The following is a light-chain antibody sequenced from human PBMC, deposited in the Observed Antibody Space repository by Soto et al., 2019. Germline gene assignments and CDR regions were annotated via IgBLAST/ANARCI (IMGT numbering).Light chain of an antibody. CDR2: GAS. V-gene: IGKV3-20*01. CDR1: QSVSSNY. CDR3: QQYGSSART. Sequence: TVLTQSPGTLSLSPGERAILSCRASQSVSSNYLAWYQQKPGQAPRLLIYGASSRATGIPDRFSGSGSGTDFTLTISRLEPEDFALYYCQQYGSSARTFGQGTKVDIK. J-gene: IGKJ1*01.